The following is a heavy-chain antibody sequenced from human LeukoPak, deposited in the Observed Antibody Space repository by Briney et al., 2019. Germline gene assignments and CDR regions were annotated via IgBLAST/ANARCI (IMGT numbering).Heavy chain of an antibody. V-gene: IGHV3-30*18. CDR1: GFTFSSYG. CDR2: ISYDGSNK. J-gene: IGHJ4*02. Sequence: GRSLRLTCAASGFTFSSYGMHWVRQAPGKGLEWVAAISYDGSNKYHADSVKGRFTISRDNSKNTLYLQMNSLRAEDTAVYYCAKRGDYYSTWRGDCFDSWGQGTLVTVSS. D-gene: IGHD6-13*01. CDR3: AKRGDYYSTWRGDCFDS.